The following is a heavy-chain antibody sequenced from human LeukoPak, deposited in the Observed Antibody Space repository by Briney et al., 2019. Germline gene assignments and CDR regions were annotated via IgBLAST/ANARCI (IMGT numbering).Heavy chain of an antibody. CDR1: GFTFSSYA. V-gene: IGHV3-30-3*01. CDR2: ISYDGSKK. J-gene: IGHJ5*02. D-gene: IGHD5-18*01. Sequence: GRSLRLSCAASGFTFSSYAMHWVRQAPGKGLEWVAVISYDGSKKYYADSVKGRFTISRDNAKNSLYLQMNSLRAEDTAVYYCARVDSPGVTRRWFDPWGQGTLVTVSS. CDR3: ARVDSPGVTRRWFDP.